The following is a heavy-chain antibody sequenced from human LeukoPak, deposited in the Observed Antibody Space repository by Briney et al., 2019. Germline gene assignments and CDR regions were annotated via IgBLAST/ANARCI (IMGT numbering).Heavy chain of an antibody. V-gene: IGHV4-59*05. J-gene: IGHJ5*02. CDR1: GGSISSYY. CDR2: IYYSGST. CDR3: ARRFRYSYGQPPPPYNWFDP. Sequence: SETLSLTCTVSGGSISSYYWSWIRQPPGKGLEWIGSIYYSGSTYYNPSLKSRVTISVDTSKNQFSLKLSSVTAADTAVYYCARRFRYSYGQPPPPYNWFDPWGQGTLVTVSS. D-gene: IGHD5-18*01.